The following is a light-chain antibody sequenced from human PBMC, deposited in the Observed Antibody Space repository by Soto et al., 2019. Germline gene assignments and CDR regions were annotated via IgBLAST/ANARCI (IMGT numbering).Light chain of an antibody. CDR2: KAS. V-gene: IGKV1-5*03. Sequence: EIQMIQSPSTMSASVGDRVTITCRASQSISSWLAWYQQKPGKAPKLLIYKASTLKSGVPSRFSGSGSGTEFTLTISSLQPDDFATYYCQQYNDYPWTFGQATKVDIK. J-gene: IGKJ1*01. CDR3: QQYNDYPWT. CDR1: QSISSW.